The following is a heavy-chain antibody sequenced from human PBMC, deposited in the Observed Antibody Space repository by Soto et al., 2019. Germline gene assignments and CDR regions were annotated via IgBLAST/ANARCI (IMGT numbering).Heavy chain of an antibody. CDR3: ARGSLWFGAAPDAFDI. Sequence: QVQLVQSGAEVKKPGASVKVSCKASGYTFTGYYMHWVRQAPGQGLEWMGWINPNSGGTNYAQKFQGRVTMTRDTSISTAYMELSRLRSDDTAVYYCARGSLWFGAAPDAFDIWGQGTMVTVSS. CDR2: INPNSGGT. J-gene: IGHJ3*02. D-gene: IGHD3-10*01. V-gene: IGHV1-2*02. CDR1: GYTFTGYY.